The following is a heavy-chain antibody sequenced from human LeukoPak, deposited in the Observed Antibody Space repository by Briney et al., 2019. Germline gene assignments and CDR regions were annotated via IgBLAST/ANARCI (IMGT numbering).Heavy chain of an antibody. V-gene: IGHV4-39*01. CDR2: IYYSGST. D-gene: IGHD3-22*01. CDR1: GGSIRSNNYY. CDR3: YYYDTSTYWYFDL. J-gene: IGHJ2*01. Sequence: SGTLSLTCTVSGGSIRSNNYYWGWVRQPPGKGLEWIGTIYYSGSTSYNPSLKSRVTISVDMSKNQFSLKLSSVTAADTAVYYPYYYDTSTYWYFDLWGRGTLVTVSS.